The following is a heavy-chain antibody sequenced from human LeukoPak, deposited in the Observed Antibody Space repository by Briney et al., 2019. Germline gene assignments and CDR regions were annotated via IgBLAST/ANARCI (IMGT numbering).Heavy chain of an antibody. CDR3: ARDGVWFGELLRG. CDR2: IYSGGST. Sequence: PGGSLGLFCAASGFFRSYAMSWVRQAPGKGLEWVSVIYSGGSTYYADSVKGRFTISRDNSKNTLYLQMNSLRAEDTAVYYCARDGVWFGELLRGCGQGALVTVSS. CDR1: GFFRSYA. V-gene: IGHV3-53*01. J-gene: IGHJ4*02. D-gene: IGHD3-10*01.